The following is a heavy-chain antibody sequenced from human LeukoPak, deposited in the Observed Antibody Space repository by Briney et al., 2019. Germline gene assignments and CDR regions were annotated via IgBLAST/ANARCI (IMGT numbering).Heavy chain of an antibody. CDR3: ASTGSQNSHYYYGMDV. D-gene: IGHD1-14*01. CDR2: ISAYNGNT. J-gene: IGHJ6*02. CDR1: GYTFTSHG. Sequence: ASVKVSCKASGYTFTSHGISWVRQAPGQGLEWMGWISAYNGNTNYAQKLQGRVTMTTDTSTSTAYMELRSLRSDDTAVYYCASTGSQNSHYYYGMDVWGQGTTVTVSS. V-gene: IGHV1-18*01.